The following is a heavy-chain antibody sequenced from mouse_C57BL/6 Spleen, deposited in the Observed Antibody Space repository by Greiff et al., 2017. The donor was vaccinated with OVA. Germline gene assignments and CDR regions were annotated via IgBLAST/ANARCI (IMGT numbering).Heavy chain of an antibody. J-gene: IGHJ1*03. CDR2: IYPGDGDT. D-gene: IGHD2-2*01. Sequence: QVQLQQSGPELVKPGASVKISCKASGYAFSSSWMNWVKQRPGKGLEWIGRIYPGDGDTNYNGKFKGKATLTADKSSSTAYMQLSSLTSEDSAVYFCARGGGYYGYFDVWGTGTTVTVSS. V-gene: IGHV1-82*01. CDR3: ARGGGYYGYFDV. CDR1: GYAFSSSW.